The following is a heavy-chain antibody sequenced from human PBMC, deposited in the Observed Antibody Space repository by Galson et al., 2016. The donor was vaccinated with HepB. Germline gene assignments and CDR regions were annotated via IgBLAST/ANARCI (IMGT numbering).Heavy chain of an antibody. CDR1: GYTFTTYY. CDR2: INPSGGRT. D-gene: IGHD2-8*01. Sequence: SVKVSCKASGYTFTTYYMHWVRQAPGQGLEWTGIINPSGGRTSYAQKFQGRLTMTRDTSTSTVYMELSSLRSEDTAVYHCARASTDIVLMPPPRAHRSSPWR. V-gene: IGHV1-46*01. CDR3: ARASTDIVLMPPPRAHRSSP. J-gene: IGHJ5*02.